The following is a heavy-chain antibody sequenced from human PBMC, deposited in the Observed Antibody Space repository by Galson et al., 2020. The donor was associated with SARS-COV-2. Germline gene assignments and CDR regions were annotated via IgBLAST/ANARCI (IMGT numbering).Heavy chain of an antibody. CDR3: VRDHPNIAARLGLYYYGIDV. V-gene: IGHV1-18*01. Sequence: ASVKVSCKASGYTFTNYGISWVRQAPGQGLEWMGWISAYNGNTNYAQKAQGRVTLTTDTSTTTAYMELRSLRSDDTAVYYCVRDHPNIAARLGLYYYGIDVWGQGTTVTVSS. CDR1: GYTFTNYG. CDR2: ISAYNGNT. D-gene: IGHD6-6*01. J-gene: IGHJ6*02.